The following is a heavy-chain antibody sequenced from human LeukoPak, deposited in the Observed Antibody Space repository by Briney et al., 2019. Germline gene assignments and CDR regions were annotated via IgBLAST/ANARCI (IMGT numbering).Heavy chain of an antibody. CDR3: ARASIVVVARRAFDI. CDR2: ISSSGSTI. V-gene: IGHV3-48*03. Sequence: GGSLRLSCAASGFTFSNYEMNWVRQAPGKGLEWVSYISSSGSTIYYADSVKGRFTISRDNAKNSLYLQMNSLRAEDTAVYYCARASIVVVARRAFDIWGQGTMVTVSS. D-gene: IGHD2-15*01. J-gene: IGHJ3*02. CDR1: GFTFSNYE.